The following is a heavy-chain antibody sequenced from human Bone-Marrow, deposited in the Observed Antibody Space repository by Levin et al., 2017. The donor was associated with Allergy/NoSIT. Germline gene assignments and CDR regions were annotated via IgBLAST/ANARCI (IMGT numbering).Heavy chain of an antibody. J-gene: IGHJ6*03. Sequence: SETLSLTCTVSGGSISSGNYYWSWIRQPAGERLEWIGRIYTSGSTNYNPSLTSRVTISLDTSKNQFSLKLTSVTAADTAVYYCARVGHVRESSGTSWYSFSYYYMDVWGKGTTVTVSS. D-gene: IGHD2-2*02. V-gene: IGHV4-61*02. CDR3: ARVGHVRESSGTSWYSFSYYYMDV. CDR2: IYTSGST. CDR1: GGSISSGNYY.